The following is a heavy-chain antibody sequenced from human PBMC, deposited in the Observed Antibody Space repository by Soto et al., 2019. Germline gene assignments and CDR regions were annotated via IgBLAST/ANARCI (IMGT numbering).Heavy chain of an antibody. D-gene: IGHD5-12*01. J-gene: IGHJ4*02. CDR3: ARAFYGGYASGTRLDY. Sequence: GGSLRLSCAASGFTFSSYSMNWVRQAPGKGLEWVSSISSSSSYIYYADSVKGRFTISRDNAKNSLYLQMNSLRAEDTAVYYCARAFYGGYASGTRLDYWGQGTLVTVSS. V-gene: IGHV3-21*01. CDR1: GFTFSSYS. CDR2: ISSSSSYI.